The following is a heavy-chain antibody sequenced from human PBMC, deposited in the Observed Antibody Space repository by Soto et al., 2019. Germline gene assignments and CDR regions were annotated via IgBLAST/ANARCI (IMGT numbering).Heavy chain of an antibody. CDR1: GCTRSMYT. D-gene: IGHD2-21*02. CDR3: ARDHLILPAYDCFYGSAV. J-gene: IGHJ6*02. Sequence: PEGSLRRSCEDSGCTRSMYTMSWVRQSPGKGLEWVAKIPQDGVDGHYADSVKGRFIISRDNDKNSLHLQLNNLRAEDTAVYYCARDHLILPAYDCFYGSAVWG. CDR2: IPQDGVDG. V-gene: IGHV3-7*03.